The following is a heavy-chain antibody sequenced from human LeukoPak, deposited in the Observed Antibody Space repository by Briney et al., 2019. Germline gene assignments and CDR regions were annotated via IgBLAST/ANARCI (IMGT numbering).Heavy chain of an antibody. D-gene: IGHD6-19*01. CDR3: ARETGAVAGTYWFDP. J-gene: IGHJ5*02. CDR2: INAGNGNT. CDR1: GYSFTDYA. Sequence: ASVKVSCKASGYSFTDYAMHWVRQAPGQRLEWMGLINAGNGNTKYSQKFQGRVTITRDTSASTAYMELSSLRSEDTAVYYCARETGAVAGTYWFDPWGQGTLVTVSS. V-gene: IGHV1-3*01.